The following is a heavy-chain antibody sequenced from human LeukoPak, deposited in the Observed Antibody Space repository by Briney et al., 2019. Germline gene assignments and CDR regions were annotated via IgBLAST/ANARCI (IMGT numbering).Heavy chain of an antibody. D-gene: IGHD3-22*01. V-gene: IGHV4-59*08. CDR2: IYYSGST. CDR3: ASLDSSGYLDAFDI. CDR1: GGTATSYY. J-gene: IGHJ3*02. Sequence: SETLSLTCTVSGGTATSYYWSWIRQPPGKGQEWIGYIYYSGSTNYNPSLKSRVTISVDTSKNQFSLKLSSVTAADTAVYYCASLDSSGYLDAFDIWGQGTMVTVSS.